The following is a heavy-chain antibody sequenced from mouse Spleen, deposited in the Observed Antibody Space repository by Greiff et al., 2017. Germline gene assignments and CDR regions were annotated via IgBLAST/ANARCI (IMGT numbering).Heavy chain of an antibody. CDR1: GYTFTSYW. V-gene: IGHV1-53*01. D-gene: IGHD2-13*01. J-gene: IGHJ2*01. CDR2: INPSNGGT. Sequence: VQLQQPGTELVKPGASVKLSCKASGYTFTSYWMHWVKQRPGQGLEWIGNINPSNGGTNYNEKFKSKATLTVDKSSSTAYMQLSSLTSEDSAVYYCARGAYYGDYYFDYWGQGTTLTVSS. CDR3: ARGAYYGDYYFDY.